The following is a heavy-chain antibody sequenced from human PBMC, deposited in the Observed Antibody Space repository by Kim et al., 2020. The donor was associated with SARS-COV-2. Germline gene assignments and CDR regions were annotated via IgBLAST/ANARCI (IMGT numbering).Heavy chain of an antibody. J-gene: IGHJ6*02. CDR1: RFTFSNYG. Sequence: GGSLRLSCAASRFTFSNYGWVRQAPGKGLEWVAVISYDGSNKYYADSGKGRFTISRDNSKNTLYLQMNSLRAEDTAVYYCAKSPGSGYASHYGVDVWGQGTTVTVSS. CDR2: ISYDGSNK. V-gene: IGHV3-30*18. CDR3: AKSPGSGYASHYGVDV. D-gene: IGHD5-12*01.